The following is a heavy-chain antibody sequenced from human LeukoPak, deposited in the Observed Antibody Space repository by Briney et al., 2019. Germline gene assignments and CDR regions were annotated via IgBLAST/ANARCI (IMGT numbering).Heavy chain of an antibody. Sequence: PSETLSLTCAVYGGSFSSYYWGWIRQPPGKGLEWIGYFYYSGSTYYNPSLKSRVTISLDTSKNQLSLKLSSVTAADTAVYYCARASHDYGEYSHFDYWGQGTLVTVSS. J-gene: IGHJ4*02. CDR1: GGSFSSYY. V-gene: IGHV4-59*12. D-gene: IGHD4-17*01. CDR3: ARASHDYGEYSHFDY. CDR2: FYYSGST.